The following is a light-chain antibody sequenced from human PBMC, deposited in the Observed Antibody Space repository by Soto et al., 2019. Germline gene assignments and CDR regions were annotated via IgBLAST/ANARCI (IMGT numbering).Light chain of an antibody. J-gene: IGKJ1*01. CDR2: GAS. CDR1: QSISSSY. CDR3: QQYGSSPRT. V-gene: IGKV3-20*01. Sequence: ETVFTQSPATLSLSPGERATLSCSASQSISSSYLAWYQQKPGQAPRLLIYGASTRATGIPDRFSGSGSGTDFTLTISRLESEDFAVYYCQQYGSSPRTFGQGTKVDIK.